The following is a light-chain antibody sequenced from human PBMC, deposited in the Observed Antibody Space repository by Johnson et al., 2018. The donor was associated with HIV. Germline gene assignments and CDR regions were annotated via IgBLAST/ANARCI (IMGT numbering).Light chain of an antibody. CDR2: DNN. J-gene: IGLJ1*01. V-gene: IGLV1-51*01. CDR1: SSNIGNHY. CDR3: GTWDSSLSTYV. Sequence: QSVLTQPPSVSAAPGQKVTISCSGTSSNIGNHYVSWYQLLPGTAPKLLIYDNNQRPSGIPDRFSVSKSGTSATLGITGLQTGDEADYYCGTWDSSLSTYVFGSGTKVIVL.